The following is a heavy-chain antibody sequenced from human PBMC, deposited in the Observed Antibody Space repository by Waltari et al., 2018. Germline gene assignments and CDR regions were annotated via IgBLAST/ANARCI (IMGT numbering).Heavy chain of an antibody. Sequence: QLQLQESGPGLVKPSETLSLTCTVSGGSISSSSYYWGWIRQPPGKGLEWIGSIYYSGRTDYSRAVKGGGTISVATAKNQFSLKLSSVTAADTAVYYCARQSRRDVGSGPWFDPWGQGTLVTVSS. V-gene: IGHV4-39*01. J-gene: IGHJ5*02. CDR2: IYYSGRT. CDR1: GGSISSSSYY. CDR3: ARQSRRDVGSGPWFDP. D-gene: IGHD3-10*01.